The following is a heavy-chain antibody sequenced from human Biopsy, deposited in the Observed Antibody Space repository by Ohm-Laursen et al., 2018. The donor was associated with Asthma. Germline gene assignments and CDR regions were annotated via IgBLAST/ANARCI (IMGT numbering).Heavy chain of an antibody. D-gene: IGHD1-14*01. Sequence: SLRLSCSASGFTFSHYNMNWVRQAPGKGLDWVAVISFDGSNKNYTDSVKGRFTIPRDNSRNTLHLQMNSLRAGDTAVYYCARDGPELPTELDYWGPGTLVTVSS. CDR3: ARDGPELPTELDY. CDR1: GFTFSHYN. V-gene: IGHV3-30*03. CDR2: ISFDGSNK. J-gene: IGHJ4*02.